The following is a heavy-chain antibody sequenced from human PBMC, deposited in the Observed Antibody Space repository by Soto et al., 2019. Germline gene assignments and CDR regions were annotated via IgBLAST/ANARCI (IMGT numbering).Heavy chain of an antibody. CDR3: ARDPSTINKLIGVWFDP. CDR1: GDTFGRFT. CDR2: IKPISDIT. V-gene: IGHV1-69*13. D-gene: IGHD4-4*01. J-gene: IGHJ5*02. Sequence: SVKVSCKASGDTFGRFTINWVLEAPGQGLEWMGGIKPISDITNYAQRFQGRVTFTADASTSTVYLELSSLRSEDTAMYYCARDPSTINKLIGVWFDPWGQGTLVTVSS.